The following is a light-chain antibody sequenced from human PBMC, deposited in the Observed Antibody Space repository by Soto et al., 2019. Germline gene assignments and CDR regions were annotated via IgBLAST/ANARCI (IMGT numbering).Light chain of an antibody. J-gene: IGKJ2*01. CDR2: RAS. Sequence: EIVMTQSPATLSVSPGERATVSCGASQSVSSNLAWYQQKPGQAPRLLIYRASTRATGIPARFSGSGSGTEFTLTIESLQSEDFAVYYCQQYNNWPRTFGQGTKLEIK. CDR3: QQYNNWPRT. CDR1: QSVSSN. V-gene: IGKV3-15*01.